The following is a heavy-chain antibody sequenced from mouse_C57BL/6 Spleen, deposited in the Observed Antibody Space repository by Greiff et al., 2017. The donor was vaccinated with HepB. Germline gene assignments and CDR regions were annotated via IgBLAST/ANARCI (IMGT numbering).Heavy chain of an antibody. CDR1: GFTFSSYA. D-gene: IGHD1-1*01. J-gene: IGHJ2*01. CDR2: ISSGGDYI. V-gene: IGHV5-9-1*02. Sequence: EVKLMESGEGLVKPGGSLKLSCAASGFTFSSYAMSWVRQTPEKRLEWVAYISSGGDYIYYADTVKGRFTISRDNARNTLYLQMSSLKSEDTAMYYCTRDRDYYGSSLYYFDYWGQGTTLTVSS. CDR3: TRDRDYYGSSLYYFDY.